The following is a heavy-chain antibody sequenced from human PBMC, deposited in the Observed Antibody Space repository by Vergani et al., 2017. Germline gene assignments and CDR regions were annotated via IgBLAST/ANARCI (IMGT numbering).Heavy chain of an antibody. J-gene: IGHJ4*02. CDR3: ARAGQLRFLLY. D-gene: IGHD3-3*01. Sequence: QVQLQQWGAGLLKPSETLSLTCAVYGGSFSGYYWSWIRQPPGKGLEWIGEINHSGSTNYNPSLKSRVTISVDTSKNQFSLKLSSVTAADTAVYYCARAGQLRFLLYWGQGTLVTVSS. CDR1: GGSFSGYY. CDR2: INHSGST. V-gene: IGHV4-34*01.